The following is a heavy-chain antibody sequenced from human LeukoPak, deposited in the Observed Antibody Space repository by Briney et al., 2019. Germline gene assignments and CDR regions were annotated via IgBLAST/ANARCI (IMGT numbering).Heavy chain of an antibody. CDR3: ARDRYYYGSGSYPYMDV. CDR1: GGSISSYH. Sequence: SESLSLTCTFSGGSISSYHWSWIRQPAGKGLEWIGRIHTSGSTNYNPSLKSRVTMSVDTSKNQFSLKLSSVTAVDTAVYYCARDRYYYGSGSYPYMDVWGKGTTVTISS. V-gene: IGHV4-4*07. D-gene: IGHD3-10*01. CDR2: IHTSGST. J-gene: IGHJ6*03.